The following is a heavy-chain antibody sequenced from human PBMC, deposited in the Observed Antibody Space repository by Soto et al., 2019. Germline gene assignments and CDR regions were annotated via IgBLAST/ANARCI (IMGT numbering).Heavy chain of an antibody. D-gene: IGHD6-13*01. J-gene: IGHJ5*02. CDR1: GGSISSTRSY. CDR3: ARQAAAPGIDLWFDP. V-gene: IGHV4-39*01. CDR2: IFYAGNT. Sequence: SETLSLTCNVSGGSISSTRSYWAWFRQPPGKELEWIANIFYAGNTYYNPSLKSRVTVSVDTSKNQFSLKLDSVTAADTAVYYCARQAAAPGIDLWFDPWGQGTLVTVS.